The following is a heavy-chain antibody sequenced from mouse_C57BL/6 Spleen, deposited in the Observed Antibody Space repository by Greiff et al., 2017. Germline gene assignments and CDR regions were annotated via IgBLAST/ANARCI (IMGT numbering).Heavy chain of an antibody. D-gene: IGHD1-1*01. Sequence: VQLQQSGAELVRPGASVKLSCTASGFNIKDDYMHWVKQRPEQGLEWIGWIDPENGDTEYASKFQGKATITADTSSNPAYLQLSSLTSEDTAVYYCTKFPTTVVATRAYWGQGTLVTVSA. CDR3: TKFPTTVVATRAY. CDR2: IDPENGDT. CDR1: GFNIKDDY. V-gene: IGHV14-4*01. J-gene: IGHJ3*01.